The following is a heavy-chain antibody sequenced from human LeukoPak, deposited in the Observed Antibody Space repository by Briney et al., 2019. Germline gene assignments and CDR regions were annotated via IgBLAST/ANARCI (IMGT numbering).Heavy chain of an antibody. CDR3: ARDFGPVAAAGTPLGY. J-gene: IGHJ4*02. CDR1: GYTLTELS. CDR2: FDPEDGET. D-gene: IGHD6-13*01. Sequence: ASVKVSCKVSGYTLTELSMHWVRQAPGKGLEWMGGFDPEDGETIYAQKFQGRVTMTEDTSTDTAYMELSSLRSEDTAVYYCARDFGPVAAAGTPLGYWGQGTLVTVSS. V-gene: IGHV1-24*01.